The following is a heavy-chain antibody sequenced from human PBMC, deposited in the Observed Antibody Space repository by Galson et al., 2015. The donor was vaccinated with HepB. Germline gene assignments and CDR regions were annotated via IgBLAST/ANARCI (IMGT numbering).Heavy chain of an antibody. D-gene: IGHD2-2*01. CDR2: IIPLRSTT. CDR3: AINRGIEVIPGALEDDWFDP. CDR1: GDTFSKFA. Sequence: SVKVSCKASGDTFSKFAFSWVRQAPGQGLEWMGGIIPLRSTTSYAQKFKGRVTITADELTSSAYMELRSLRSEDTAVYYCAINRGIEVIPGALEDDWFDPWGQGTLVTASS. V-gene: IGHV1-69*13. J-gene: IGHJ5*02.